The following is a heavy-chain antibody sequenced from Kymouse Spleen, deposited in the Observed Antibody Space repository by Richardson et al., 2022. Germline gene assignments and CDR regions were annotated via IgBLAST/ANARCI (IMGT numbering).Heavy chain of an antibody. J-gene: IGHJ3*02. D-gene: IGHD3-10*01. CDR2: INHSGST. Sequence: QVQLQQWGAGLLKPSETLSLTCAVYGGSFSGYYWSWIRQPPGKGLEWIGEINHSGSTNYNPSLKSRVTISVDTSKNQFSLKLSSVTAADTAVYYCARGITMVRGVIIWGQGTMVTVSS. CDR3: ARGITMVRGVII. CDR1: GGSFSGYY. V-gene: IGHV4-34*01.